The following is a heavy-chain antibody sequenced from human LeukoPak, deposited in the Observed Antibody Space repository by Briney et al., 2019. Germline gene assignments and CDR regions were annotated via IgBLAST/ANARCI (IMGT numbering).Heavy chain of an antibody. CDR3: ASYYYDSSGYLGDAFDI. J-gene: IGHJ3*02. CDR2: MKSDSGAT. Sequence: ASVKVSCKASGYTFTDYYLHWVRRAPGQGLEWMGWMKSDSGATDYAQKFQGRVTMTRDTSISTAYMELSRLRSDDTAVYYCASYYYDSSGYLGDAFDIWGQGTMVTVSS. D-gene: IGHD3-22*01. V-gene: IGHV1-2*02. CDR1: GYTFTDYY.